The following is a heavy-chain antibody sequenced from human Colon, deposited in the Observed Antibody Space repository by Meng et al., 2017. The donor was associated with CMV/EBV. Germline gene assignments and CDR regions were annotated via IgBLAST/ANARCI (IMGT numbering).Heavy chain of an antibody. CDR3: ARTLALPYSSASGLGY. D-gene: IGHD1-26*01. J-gene: IGHJ4*02. CDR2: IIPIFGTA. Sequence: SVKVSCKASGGTFSNYAISWVRQAPGQGLEWMGGIIPIFGTANDAQKFRGRVTITTDESTSTAYMELSSLRSEDTAVYYCARTLALPYSSASGLGYWGQGTQVTVSS. V-gene: IGHV1-69*05. CDR1: GGTFSNYA.